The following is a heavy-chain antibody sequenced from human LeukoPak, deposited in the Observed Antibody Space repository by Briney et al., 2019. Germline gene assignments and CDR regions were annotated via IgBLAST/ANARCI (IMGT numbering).Heavy chain of an antibody. D-gene: IGHD3-10*01. CDR1: GLTFGTNA. Sequence: GGSRRLSFPAPGLTFGTNAMSGFRQAPGKGLRGVSPIIGSGGSTYYADSVKGRFTISRDNSKNTLYLQMNSLRAEDTAVYYCAKPRFGELFHFAEYFQHWGQGTLVTVSS. V-gene: IGHV3-23*01. J-gene: IGHJ1*01. CDR2: IIGSGGST. CDR3: AKPRFGELFHFAEYFQH.